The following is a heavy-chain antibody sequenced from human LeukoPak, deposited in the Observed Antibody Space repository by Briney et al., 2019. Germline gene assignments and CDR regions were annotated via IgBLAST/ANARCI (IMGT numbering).Heavy chain of an antibody. V-gene: IGHV3-33*01. CDR3: ARDRGGYSSGWYYFDY. J-gene: IGHJ4*02. Sequence: GGSLRLSCAASGFTFSSYGMHWVRQAPGKGLEWVAVIWYDGSNKYYADSVKGRFTISRDNSKNTLYLQMNSLRAEDTAVYYCARDRGGYSSGWYYFDYWGQGTLVTASS. CDR1: GFTFSSYG. D-gene: IGHD6-19*01. CDR2: IWYDGSNK.